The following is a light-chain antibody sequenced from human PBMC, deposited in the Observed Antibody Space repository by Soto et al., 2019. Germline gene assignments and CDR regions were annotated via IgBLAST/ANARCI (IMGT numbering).Light chain of an antibody. CDR3: SSFTSSNTYV. V-gene: IGLV2-18*02. J-gene: IGLJ1*01. Sequence: QSVLTQPPSVSGSPGQSVAISYTGTSSDIGAYNRVSWYQQPPGTAPKLMIYDVNNRPSGVPDRFSGSKSGNTASLTISGLQADDEADYYCSSFTSSNTYVFGPGTKVTVL. CDR1: SSDIGAYNR. CDR2: DVN.